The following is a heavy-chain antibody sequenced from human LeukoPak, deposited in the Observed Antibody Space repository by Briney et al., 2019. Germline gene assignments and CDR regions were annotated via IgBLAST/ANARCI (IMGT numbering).Heavy chain of an antibody. CDR3: ATDLSGGYPLDY. V-gene: IGHV1-8*01. CDR2: MNPSSGNT. J-gene: IGHJ4*02. D-gene: IGHD1-26*01. CDR1: GYTFTNYE. Sequence: ASVKVSCKASGYTFTNYEINWVRQGTGQGLEWLGWMNPSSGNTGYAQKFQGRVTMTRDTSISTAYMELSSLRSEDTAVYYCATDLSGGYPLDYWGQGTLVTVSS.